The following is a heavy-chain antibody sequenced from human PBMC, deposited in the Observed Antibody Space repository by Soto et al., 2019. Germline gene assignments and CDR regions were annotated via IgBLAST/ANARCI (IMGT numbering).Heavy chain of an antibody. CDR1: GYTFTSYG. CDR3: AAVPYYYDSSAYYFDY. CDR2: ISAYNGNT. V-gene: IGHV1-18*01. Sequence: ASVKVSCKASGYTFTSYGISWVRQAPGQGLEWMGWISAYNGNTNYAQKLQGRVTMTTDTSTSTAYMQLSSLRSEDTAVYYCAAVPYYYDSSAYYFDYWGQGTLVTVSS. J-gene: IGHJ4*02. D-gene: IGHD3-22*01.